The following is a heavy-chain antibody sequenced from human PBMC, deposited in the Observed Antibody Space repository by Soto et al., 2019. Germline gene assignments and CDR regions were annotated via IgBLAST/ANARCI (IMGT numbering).Heavy chain of an antibody. D-gene: IGHD3-3*01. V-gene: IGHV4-39*01. CDR2: MYQSGST. Sequence: PSETLSLTCTVSGGSIGSSNYYWGWIRQSPEKGLEWIGSMYQSGSTFYNPSLKSRVTISVDTSKNQFSLTMTSVTAADTAVYYCATTIFGVIVTAYYFDYWGQGTPVTVSS. J-gene: IGHJ4*02. CDR3: ATTIFGVIVTAYYFDY. CDR1: GGSIGSSNYY.